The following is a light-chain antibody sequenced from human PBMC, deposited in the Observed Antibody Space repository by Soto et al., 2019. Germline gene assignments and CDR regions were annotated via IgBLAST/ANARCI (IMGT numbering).Light chain of an antibody. CDR2: DVS. CDR3: SSYTSSSTLMV. CDR1: SSEVGGYNY. Sequence: QSVLTQPASVSGSPGQSITISCTGTSSEVGGYNYVSWYQQHTGKAPKLMIYDVSNRPSGVSTRFSGSKSGNTASLTISGYQAEDDADCYCSSYTSSSTLMVYGGWTKLPVL. V-gene: IGLV2-14*01. J-gene: IGLJ2*01.